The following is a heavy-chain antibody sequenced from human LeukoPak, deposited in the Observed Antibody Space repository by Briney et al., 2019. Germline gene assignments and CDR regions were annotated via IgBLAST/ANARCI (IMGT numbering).Heavy chain of an antibody. CDR2: IYFSGST. CDR1: GGSISSYY. Sequence: SETLSFTCTVSGGSISSYYWSWIRRPPGKGLEWIGYIYFSGSTNYNPSLKSRVTISVDTSRNQFSLQLSSVTAADTAVYYCARTSHPHGSSWLFDYWGQGTLVTVSS. J-gene: IGHJ4*02. D-gene: IGHD6-13*01. CDR3: ARTSHPHGSSWLFDY. V-gene: IGHV4-59*01.